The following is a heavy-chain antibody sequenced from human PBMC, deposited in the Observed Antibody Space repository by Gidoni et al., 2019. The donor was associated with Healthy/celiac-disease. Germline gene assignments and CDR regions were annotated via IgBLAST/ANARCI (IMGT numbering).Heavy chain of an antibody. CDR1: GFTVSGNY. Sequence: EVQLVETGGGLIQPGGSLRLSCAASGFTVSGNYMSWVRQAPGKGLAWVSVIYSGGSTYYAVSVKGRFTISRDNSKNTLYLQMNSLRAEDTAVYYCARLRLDYGDYFDYWGQGTLVTVSS. CDR3: ARLRLDYGDYFDY. J-gene: IGHJ4*02. D-gene: IGHD4-17*01. V-gene: IGHV3-53*02. CDR2: IYSGGST.